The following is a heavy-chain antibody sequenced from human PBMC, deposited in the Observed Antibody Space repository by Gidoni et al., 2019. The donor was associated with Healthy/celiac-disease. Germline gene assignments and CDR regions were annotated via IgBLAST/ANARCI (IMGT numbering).Heavy chain of an antibody. CDR1: GGSFSGYY. CDR3: ARMVVPAAANDY. Sequence: QVQLQQWGAGLLKPSATLSLTCAVHGGSFSGYYWSWIRQPPGKGLEWIGEINHSGSTNYNPSLKSRVTISVDTSKNQFSLKLSSVTAADTAVYYCARMVVPAAANDYWGQGTLVTVSS. J-gene: IGHJ4*02. V-gene: IGHV4-34*01. D-gene: IGHD2-2*01. CDR2: INHSGST.